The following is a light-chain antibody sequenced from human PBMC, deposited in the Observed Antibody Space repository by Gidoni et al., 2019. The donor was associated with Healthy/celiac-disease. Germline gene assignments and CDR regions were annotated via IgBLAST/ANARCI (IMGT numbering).Light chain of an antibody. Sequence: QSALTQPPSVSGSPGQSATISCTGTSSDVGSYNRVSWYQQPPGTAPKLMIYEVSNRPSGVPDRFSGSKSGNTASLTISGLQAEDEADYYCSLYTSSSTWVFGGGTKLTVL. V-gene: IGLV2-18*01. CDR3: SLYTSSSTWV. CDR1: SSDVGSYNR. J-gene: IGLJ3*02. CDR2: EVS.